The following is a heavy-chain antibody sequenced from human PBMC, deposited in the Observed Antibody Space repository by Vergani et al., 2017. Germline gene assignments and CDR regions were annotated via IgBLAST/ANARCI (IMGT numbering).Heavy chain of an antibody. CDR2: IRWNSGSI. D-gene: IGHD2-2*01. CDR1: GFTFDDYA. J-gene: IGHJ6*03. V-gene: IGHV3-9*01. Sequence: EVQLVESGGGLVQPGRSLRLSCAASGFTFDDYAMHWVRQAPGKGLEWVSGIRWNSGSIGYADSVKGRFTISRDNAKNSLYLQMNSLRAEDTALYYCAKDGVVCSSTSCFLGGYYYYYMDVWGKGTTVTVSS. CDR3: AKDGVVCSSTSCFLGGYYYYYMDV.